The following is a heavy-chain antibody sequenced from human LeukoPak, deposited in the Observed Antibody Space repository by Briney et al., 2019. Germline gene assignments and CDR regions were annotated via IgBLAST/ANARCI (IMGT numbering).Heavy chain of an antibody. Sequence: GGSLRLSCVASGVTLSNYAMSWARQAPGKGLEWVSGISSSGSGGNTYYADSVKGRFTISRDNAKNSLYLQMNSLRAEDTALYYCAKGFSLYYDSSGYYDYWGQGTLVTVSS. V-gene: IGHV3-23*01. CDR3: AKGFSLYYDSSGYYDY. CDR2: ISSSGSGGNT. J-gene: IGHJ4*02. CDR1: GVTLSNYA. D-gene: IGHD3-22*01.